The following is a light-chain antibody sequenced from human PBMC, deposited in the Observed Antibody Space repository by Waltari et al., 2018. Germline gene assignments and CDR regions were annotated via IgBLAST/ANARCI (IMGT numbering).Light chain of an antibody. CDR1: SSDCGGFDY. J-gene: IGLJ2*01. CDR3: SSSEGSSQML. V-gene: IGLV2-8*01. Sequence: HSPLPPPPSSSGSPEQSVTISCTCTSSDCGGFDYFACYQHHPGNYPRILIYEVSKRPPGVPYRLSGSKSGNTASLTVSGVQVEDDADYYCSSSEGSSQMLFGGGTKLTVL. CDR2: EVS.